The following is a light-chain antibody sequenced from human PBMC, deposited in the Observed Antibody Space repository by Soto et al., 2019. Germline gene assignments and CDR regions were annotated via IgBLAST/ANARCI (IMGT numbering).Light chain of an antibody. CDR1: SSDIGGYNY. CDR2: EVS. CDR3: SSYRSTNTYV. V-gene: IGLV2-14*01. J-gene: IGLJ1*01. Sequence: QSALTQPDSVSVSPGQSITISCIGTSSDIGGYNYVSWYQQHPGKAPKLMIYEVSNRPSGVSNRFSGSKSGNTASLTISGLQAEDESDYYCSSYRSTNTYVFGTGTKV.